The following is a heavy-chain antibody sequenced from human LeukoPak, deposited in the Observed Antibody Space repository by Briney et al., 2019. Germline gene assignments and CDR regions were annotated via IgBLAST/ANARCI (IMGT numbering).Heavy chain of an antibody. D-gene: IGHD5-18*01. CDR2: IYYSGST. V-gene: IGHV4-39*01. Sequence: SETLSLTCTVSGGSISSSSYYWGWIRQHPGKGLEWIGSIYYSGSTYYNSSLKSRVTISVDTSKNQFSLKLSSVTAADTAVYYCASLRERSYYTRGFDYWGQGSLVTVSS. J-gene: IGHJ4*02. CDR3: ASLRERSYYTRGFDY. CDR1: GGSISSSSYY.